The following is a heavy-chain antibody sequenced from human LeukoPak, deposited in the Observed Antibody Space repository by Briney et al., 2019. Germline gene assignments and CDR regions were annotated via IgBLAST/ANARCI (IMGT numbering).Heavy chain of an antibody. Sequence: SGTLSLTCTVSGGSISSSSYYWGWIRQPPGKGLEWIGSIYYSGSTNYNPSLKSRVTISVDTSKNQFSLKLSSVTAADTAVYYCARHFGEMATTGFDYWGQGTLVTVSS. V-gene: IGHV4-39*01. D-gene: IGHD5-24*01. CDR3: ARHFGEMATTGFDY. CDR2: IYYSGST. J-gene: IGHJ4*02. CDR1: GGSISSSSYY.